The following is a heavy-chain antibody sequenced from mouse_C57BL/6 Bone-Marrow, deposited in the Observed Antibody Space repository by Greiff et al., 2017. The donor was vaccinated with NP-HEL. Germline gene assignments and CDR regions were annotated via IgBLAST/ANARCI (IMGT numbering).Heavy chain of an antibody. Sequence: VQLQQPGAELVKPGASVKLSCTASGFNIKDYYMHWVKQRPEQGLEWIGRIDPEDGGTKYAQKFQGKATITADTSSNTAYLQLSSLTSEDTAVYYCARGYYVSSYGWYFDVWGTGTTVTVSS. CDR2: IDPEDGGT. D-gene: IGHD1-1*01. CDR3: ARGYYVSSYGWYFDV. J-gene: IGHJ1*03. CDR1: GFNIKDYY. V-gene: IGHV14-2*01.